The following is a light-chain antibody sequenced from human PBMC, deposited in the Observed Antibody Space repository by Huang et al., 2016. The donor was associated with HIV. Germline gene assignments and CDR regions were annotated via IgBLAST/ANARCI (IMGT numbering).Light chain of an antibody. CDR2: AAS. Sequence: DIQMTQSPSSLSASVGDRVTLSCRASQNIRTYLNWYQQKPGEAPKLLIYAASNLQSGVPSRFSGSGSGTDFTLTTSSLQPEDFATYFCQQSDSSPLTFGGGTKVEI. CDR1: QNIRTY. J-gene: IGKJ4*01. CDR3: QQSDSSPLT. V-gene: IGKV1-39*01.